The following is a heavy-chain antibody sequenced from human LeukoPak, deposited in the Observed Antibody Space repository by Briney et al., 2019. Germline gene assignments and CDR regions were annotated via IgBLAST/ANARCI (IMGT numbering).Heavy chain of an antibody. CDR1: GGSISSYY. CDR2: IYYSGST. V-gene: IGHV4-59*12. J-gene: IGHJ5*02. D-gene: IGHD3-10*01. Sequence: PSETLSLTCTVSGGSISSYYWSWIRQPPGKGLEWIGYIYYSGSTNYNPSLKSRVTISVDTSKNQFSLKLSSVTAADTAVYHCARGGSGVVLNWFDPWGQGTLVTVSS. CDR3: ARGGSGVVLNWFDP.